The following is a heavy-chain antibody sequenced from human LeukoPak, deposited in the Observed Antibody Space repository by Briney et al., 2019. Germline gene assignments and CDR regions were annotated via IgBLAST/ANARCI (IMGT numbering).Heavy chain of an antibody. D-gene: IGHD3-3*01. CDR1: GFTFSSYW. CDR3: AREPYDFWSGYSDY. Sequence: GGSLRLSCAASGFTFSSYWMSWVRQAPGKGLEWVANIKRDGSEKYYVDSVKGRFTISRDNSKNTPYLQMNSLRAEDTAVYYCAREPYDFWSGYSDYWGQGTLVTVSS. CDR2: IKRDGSEK. V-gene: IGHV3-7*01. J-gene: IGHJ4*02.